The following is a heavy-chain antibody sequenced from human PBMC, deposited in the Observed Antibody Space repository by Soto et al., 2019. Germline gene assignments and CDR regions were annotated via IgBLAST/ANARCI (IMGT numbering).Heavy chain of an antibody. Sequence: PAETLSLTCTVSGGSMISYYWGWSRQSPGKGLELIGYIHQIGIARYNPSLRNRATVLLDRLNNHFSLTLTSATAAHTALFFCGREVPPTNGWYWDYWGQGTRVTVSS. D-gene: IGHD6-19*01. CDR3: GREVPPTNGWYWDY. CDR2: IHQIGIA. V-gene: IGHV4-59*01. J-gene: IGHJ4*02. CDR1: GGSMISYY.